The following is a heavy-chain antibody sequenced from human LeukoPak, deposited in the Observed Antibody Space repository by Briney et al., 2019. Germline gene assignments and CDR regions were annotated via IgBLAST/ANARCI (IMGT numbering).Heavy chain of an antibody. J-gene: IGHJ4*02. CDR2: INHSGSA. CDR1: GGSFSGYY. CDR3: ARGLGSDFDY. V-gene: IGHV4-34*01. D-gene: IGHD3-16*01. Sequence: SETLSLTRAVYGGSFSGYYWSWIRQPPGKGLEWIGEINHSGSANYNPSLKSRVTISVDTSKNQFSLKLSSVTAADTAVYYCARGLGSDFDYWGQGTLVTVSS.